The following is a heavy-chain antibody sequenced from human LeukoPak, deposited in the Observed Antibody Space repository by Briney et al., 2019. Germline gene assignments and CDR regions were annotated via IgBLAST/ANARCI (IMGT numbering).Heavy chain of an antibody. J-gene: IGHJ6*03. V-gene: IGHV4-39*07. D-gene: IGHD1-26*01. CDR3: ATGKERDYFYMDV. Sequence: SETLSLTCTVSGGSISSSSFYWGWIRQPPGMGLDWLGIIYFSGSTLYNPSLNSRVTISLDRSQNQVSLSLTSVTAADTAMYYCATGKERDYFYMDVWGKRTTVTVSS. CDR1: GGSISSSSFY. CDR2: IYFSGST.